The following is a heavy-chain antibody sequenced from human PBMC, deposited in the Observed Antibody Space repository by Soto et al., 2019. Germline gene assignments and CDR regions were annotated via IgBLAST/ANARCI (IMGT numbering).Heavy chain of an antibody. J-gene: IGHJ6*03. CDR2: IYSGGST. CDR3: AREFGRGAANTNYLAA. Sequence: PGGSLRLSCAASGFTVISNYMSWVLQAPWKGLEWVSVIYSGGSTFYADSVKGRFTISRDNSKNTVYLQMNSLRAEDAGVYYCAREFGRGAANTNYLAACAKGTTVTVSS. CDR1: GFTVISNY. V-gene: IGHV3-66*01. D-gene: IGHD3-10*01.